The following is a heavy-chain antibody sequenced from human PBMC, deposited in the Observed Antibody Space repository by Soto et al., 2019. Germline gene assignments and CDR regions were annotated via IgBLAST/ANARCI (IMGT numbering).Heavy chain of an antibody. CDR3: ARDSGSHPYYDFWSGYYTDYYYYGMDV. D-gene: IGHD3-3*01. CDR1: GYTFTSYY. CDR2: INPSGGST. J-gene: IGHJ6*02. Sequence: GASVKVSCKASGYTFTSYYMHWVRQAPGQGLEWMGIINPSGGSTSYAQKFQGRVTMTRDTSTSTVYMELNSLRAEDTAVYYCARDSGSHPYYDFWSGYYTDYYYYGMDVWGQGTTVTVSS. V-gene: IGHV1-46*01.